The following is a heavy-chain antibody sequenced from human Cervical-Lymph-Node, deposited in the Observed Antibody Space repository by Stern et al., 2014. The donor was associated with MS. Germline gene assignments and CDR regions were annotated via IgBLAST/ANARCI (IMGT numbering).Heavy chain of an antibody. CDR1: GYTFTSYY. D-gene: IGHD3-22*01. CDR2: INPSGGST. CDR3: ARGLVVRSTSHAFDI. V-gene: IGHV1-46*01. Sequence: VPLVESGAEVKKPGASVKVSCKASGYTFTSYYMHWVRQAPGQGLEWMGIINPSGGSTSYAKKFQGRVTMTRDKSTSTVYMELSSLRSEDTAVYYCARGLVVRSTSHAFDIWGQGTMVTVSS. J-gene: IGHJ3*02.